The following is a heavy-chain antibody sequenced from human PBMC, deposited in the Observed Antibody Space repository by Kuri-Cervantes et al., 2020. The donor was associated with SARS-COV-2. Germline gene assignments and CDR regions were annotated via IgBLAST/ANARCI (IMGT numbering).Heavy chain of an antibody. Sequence: GGSLRLSCAASGFTFSSYSMNWVRQAPGKGLEWVSSISSSSSYIYYAGSVKGRFIISRDNAKNSLYLQMNSLRAEDTAVYYCATPGHWLNDAFDIWGQGTMVTVSS. D-gene: IGHD6-19*01. V-gene: IGHV3-21*04. J-gene: IGHJ3*02. CDR3: ATPGHWLNDAFDI. CDR1: GFTFSSYS. CDR2: ISSSSSYI.